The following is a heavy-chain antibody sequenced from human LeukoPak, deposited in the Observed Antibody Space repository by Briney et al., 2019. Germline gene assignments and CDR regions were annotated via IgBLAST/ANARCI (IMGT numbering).Heavy chain of an antibody. J-gene: IGHJ6*03. CDR1: GFTFSGSA. CDR3: TRGYYDILTGYLGAYYYYMDV. Sequence: GGSLRLSCAASGFTFSGSAMHWVRQASGKGLEWVGRIRSKANSYATAYAASVKGRFTISRDDSKNTAYLQMNSLKTEDTAVYYCTRGYYDILTGYLGAYYYYMDVWGKGTTVTISS. CDR2: IRSKANSYAT. D-gene: IGHD3-9*01. V-gene: IGHV3-73*01.